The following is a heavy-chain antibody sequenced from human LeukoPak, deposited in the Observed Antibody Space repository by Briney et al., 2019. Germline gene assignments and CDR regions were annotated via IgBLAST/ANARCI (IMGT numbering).Heavy chain of an antibody. V-gene: IGHV3-11*04. CDR1: GFTFSDYY. CDR3: AKEPYSSVYYFYYMDV. D-gene: IGHD6-25*01. J-gene: IGHJ6*03. Sequence: GGSLRLSCAASGFTFSDYYMSWIRQAPGKGLEWVSYISSSGSTIYYADSVKGRFTISRDNSKNTLYLQMNSLRGEDTAVYYCAKEPYSSVYYFYYMDVWGKGTTVTVSS. CDR2: ISSSGSTI.